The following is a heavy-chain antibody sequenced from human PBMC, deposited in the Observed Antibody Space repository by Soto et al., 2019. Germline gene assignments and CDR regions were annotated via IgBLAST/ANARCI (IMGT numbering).Heavy chain of an antibody. CDR3: AKDGGVVISPTDNYGMDV. Sequence: EVQLLESGGGLVQPGGSLRLSCAASGFTFSSYAMSWVRQAPGKGLEWVSAISGSGGSTYYADSVKGRFTISRDNSKNTLYLQMNSLRAEDTAVYYCAKDGGVVISPTDNYGMDVWGQGTTVTVS. V-gene: IGHV3-23*01. D-gene: IGHD3-3*01. J-gene: IGHJ6*02. CDR2: ISGSGGST. CDR1: GFTFSSYA.